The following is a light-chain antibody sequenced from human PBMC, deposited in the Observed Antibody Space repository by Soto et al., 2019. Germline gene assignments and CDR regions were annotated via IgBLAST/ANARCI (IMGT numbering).Light chain of an antibody. V-gene: IGKV3-20*01. CDR3: LLYFSPDRYT. CDR1: QSVTSSH. Sequence: EIVVTQTPGTLSLSPGARATLSCRASQSVTSSHLAWYQQKPGQAPRLLIYGASTRATGIPDRFSVNGSDTDFSVTIRRFDAVDFAMDYCLLYFSPDRYTFGAGTKVQIK. CDR2: GAS. J-gene: IGKJ2*01.